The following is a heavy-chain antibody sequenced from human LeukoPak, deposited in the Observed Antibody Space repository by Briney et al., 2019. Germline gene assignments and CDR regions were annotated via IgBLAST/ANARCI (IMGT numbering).Heavy chain of an antibody. V-gene: IGHV5-51*01. J-gene: IGHJ4*02. CDR3: ARLPGVSPAYYFDY. D-gene: IGHD3-10*01. CDR2: IYPGASDT. CDR1: AYISTNYW. Sequence: GESLKISCKGSAYISTNYWIGWVRQMPGKGLEWMGIIYPGASDTRYSPSFEGQVTIPADKSISTAYLQWSSLKASETAMYYCARLPGVSPAYYFDYWGQGTLVTVPS.